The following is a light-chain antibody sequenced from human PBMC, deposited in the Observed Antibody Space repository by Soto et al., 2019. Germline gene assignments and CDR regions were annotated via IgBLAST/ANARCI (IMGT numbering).Light chain of an antibody. V-gene: IGKV1-5*03. Sequence: DIQMTQSPSSLSASVGDRVTITCLASQSIISWLAWYQQKPGKAPNLLIYKASRLHSGVSSRFSGSESGTEFTLTISSLQPDDFATYYCQQYSGSSRTFGQGTKVDIK. J-gene: IGKJ1*01. CDR2: KAS. CDR1: QSIISW. CDR3: QQYSGSSRT.